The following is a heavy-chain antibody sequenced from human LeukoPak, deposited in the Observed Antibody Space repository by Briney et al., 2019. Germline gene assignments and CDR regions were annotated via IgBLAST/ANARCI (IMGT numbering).Heavy chain of an antibody. CDR1: GGSFSGYY. D-gene: IGHD2-15*01. V-gene: IGHV4-34*01. CDR3: ASLDGSYYFDY. Sequence: SETLSLTCAVYGGSFSGYYWSWIRQPPGKGLEWIGEINHSGSTNYNPSLKSRVTISVDTSKNQFSLKLSSVTAADTAVYYCASLDGSYYFDYWGQGTLVTVSS. J-gene: IGHJ4*02. CDR2: INHSGST.